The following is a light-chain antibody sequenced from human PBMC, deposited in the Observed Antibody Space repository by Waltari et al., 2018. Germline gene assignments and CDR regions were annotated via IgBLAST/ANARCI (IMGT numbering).Light chain of an antibody. CDR1: SSNIGSTY. V-gene: IGLV1-47*01. CDR2: RDN. J-gene: IGLJ2*01. CDR3: AAWDDRLSGVV. Sequence: QSVLTQPPSASGTPGQRVTISCSGGSSNIGSTYVFWYQHVAGTAPKLLIYRDNHRPSGVPDRCSGSKSGTSAALAISGLLSEDEADYDCAAWDDRLSGVVFGGGTELTVL.